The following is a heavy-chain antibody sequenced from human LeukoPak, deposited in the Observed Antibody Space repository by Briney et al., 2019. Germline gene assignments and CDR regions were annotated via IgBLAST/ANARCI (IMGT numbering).Heavy chain of an antibody. CDR3: ASLGTIFGVVIV. CDR1: GGSISSGSYY. D-gene: IGHD3-3*01. J-gene: IGHJ6*04. CDR2: IYTSGST. Sequence: PSETLSLTGTVSGGSISSGSYYWGWIRQPAGKGLEWIGRIYTSGSTNYNPSLKSRVTISVDTSKNQFSLKLSSVTAADTAVYYCASLGTIFGVVIVWGKGTTVTVSS. V-gene: IGHV4-61*02.